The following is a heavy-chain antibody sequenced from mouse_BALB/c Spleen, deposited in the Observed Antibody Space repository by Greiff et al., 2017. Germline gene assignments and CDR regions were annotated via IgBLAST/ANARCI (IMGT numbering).Heavy chain of an antibody. CDR2: ISSGGSYT. CDR1: GFTFSSYT. J-gene: IGHJ4*01. V-gene: IGHV5-6-4*01. CDR3: TREEKSTMITGGYAMDY. Sequence: DVQLQESGGGLVKPGGSLKLSCAASGFTFSSYTMSWVRQTPEKRLEWVATISSGGSYTYYPDSVKGRFTISRDNAKNTLYLQMSSLKSEDTAMYYCTREEKSTMITGGYAMDYWGQGTSVTVSS. D-gene: IGHD2-4*01.